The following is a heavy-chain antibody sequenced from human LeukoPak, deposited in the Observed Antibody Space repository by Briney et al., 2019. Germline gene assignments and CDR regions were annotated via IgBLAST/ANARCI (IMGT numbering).Heavy chain of an antibody. Sequence: PSETLSLTCTVSGGSISSYYWSWIRQPAGKGLEWIGRIYTSGSTNYNPSLKSRVTMSVDTSKNQFSLKLSSVTAADTAVYYCARGAGILTGYSPPRWFDPWGRGTLVTVSS. J-gene: IGHJ5*02. D-gene: IGHD3-9*01. CDR3: ARGAGILTGYSPPRWFDP. CDR1: GGSISSYY. CDR2: IYTSGST. V-gene: IGHV4-4*07.